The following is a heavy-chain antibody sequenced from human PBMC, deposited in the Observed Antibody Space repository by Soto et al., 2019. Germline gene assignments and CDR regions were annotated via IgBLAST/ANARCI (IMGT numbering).Heavy chain of an antibody. J-gene: IGHJ3*02. V-gene: IGHV3-15*01. CDR3: TTRSRGNAFDI. CDR1: GSTFSNAW. CDR2: IKSNTDGGTT. Sequence: GGSLRLPCAASGSTFSNAWSSWGRQGPGKGLEGVGSIKSNTDGGTTDYAAPVKGRSTNSSNDTKNTLYLKMNSLNTEDSDVYCCTTRSRGNAFDIWGQGTMVTVSS. D-gene: IGHD3-16*01.